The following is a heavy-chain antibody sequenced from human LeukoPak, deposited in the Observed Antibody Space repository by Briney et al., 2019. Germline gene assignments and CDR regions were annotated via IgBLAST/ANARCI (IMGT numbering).Heavy chain of an antibody. V-gene: IGHV3-21*01. J-gene: IGHJ4*02. D-gene: IGHD2-2*01. CDR2: ISSSSSYI. CDR3: ARATTPQYCSSTSCRLYFDN. Sequence: GGSLRLSCAASGFTFSSYSMNWVRQAPGKGLEWVSSISSSSSYIYYADSVKGRFTISRDNAKNSLYLQMNSLRAEDTAVYYCARATTPQYCSSTSCRLYFDNWGQGTLVTVSS. CDR1: GFTFSSYS.